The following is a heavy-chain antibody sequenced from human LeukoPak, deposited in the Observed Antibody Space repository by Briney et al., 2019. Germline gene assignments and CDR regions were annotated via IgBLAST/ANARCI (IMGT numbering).Heavy chain of an antibody. CDR3: AKVVAAAPYYGMDV. CDR1: GFTFRNYA. CDR2: ISGSGGST. V-gene: IGHV3-23*01. J-gene: IGHJ6*02. Sequence: GGSLRLSCAASGFTFRNYAMSWVRQAPGKGLEWVSGISGSGGSTHYADSVKGRFIISRDNSKNTLSLQMNGPRAEDTATYYCAKVVAAAPYYGMDVWGQGTTVTVSS. D-gene: IGHD2-2*01.